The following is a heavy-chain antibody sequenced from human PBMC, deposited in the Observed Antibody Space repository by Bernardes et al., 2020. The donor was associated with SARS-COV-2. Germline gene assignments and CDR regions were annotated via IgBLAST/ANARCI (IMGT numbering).Heavy chain of an antibody. Sequence: GGSLRLSCAASGFPFSTYWMHWVRQAPGKGLVWVARINNDGRSINYTDSVRGRFTVSRDNAKNTVYLQMNSLRGEDTAVYYCARDVDYGGNIGYWGHGTLITGSS. CDR2: INNDGRSI. CDR3: ARDVDYGGNIGY. J-gene: IGHJ4*01. V-gene: IGHV3-74*01. D-gene: IGHD4-17*01. CDR1: GFPFSTYW.